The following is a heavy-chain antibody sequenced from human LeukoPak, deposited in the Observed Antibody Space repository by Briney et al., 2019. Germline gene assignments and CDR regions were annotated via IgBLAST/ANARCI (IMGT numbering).Heavy chain of an antibody. CDR3: ATRGTTVVTGDFDY. CDR2: INPSGGST. Sequence: ASVKVSCKASGYTFTSYYMHWVRQAPGQGLEWMGIINPSGGSTSYAQKFQGRVTMTRDTSTGTVYMELSSLRSEDTAAYYCATRGTTVVTGDFDYWGQGTLVTVSS. V-gene: IGHV1-46*01. CDR1: GYTFTSYY. J-gene: IGHJ4*02. D-gene: IGHD4-23*01.